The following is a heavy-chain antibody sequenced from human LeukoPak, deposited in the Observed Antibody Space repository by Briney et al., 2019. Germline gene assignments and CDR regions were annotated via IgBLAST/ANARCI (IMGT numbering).Heavy chain of an antibody. J-gene: IGHJ4*02. CDR3: ARDCGWYFTGKYYFDY. Sequence: GRSPRLSCAASGFTFSSYGMHWVSQVPGKGLEWVAAIWYDGSNKYYADSVKGRCTISRDNSKNALYLQMNSLRAEDTAVYYCARDCGWYFTGKYYFDYWGQGTLVTVSS. D-gene: IGHD6-19*01. CDR2: IWYDGSNK. CDR1: GFTFSSYG. V-gene: IGHV3-33*01.